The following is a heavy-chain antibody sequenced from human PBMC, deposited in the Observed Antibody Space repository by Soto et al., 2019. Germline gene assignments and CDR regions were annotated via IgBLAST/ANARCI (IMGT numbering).Heavy chain of an antibody. CDR3: ATANVLDYDYIWGSYRHNRSLDY. Sequence: GGSLRLSCAASGFTFSSYSMNWVRQAPGKGLEWVSYISSSSSTIYYADSVKGRFTISRDNAKNSLYLQMNSLRAEDTAVYYCATANVLDYDYIWGSYRHNRSLDYWGQGTLVTVSS. CDR1: GFTFSSYS. CDR2: ISSSSSTI. J-gene: IGHJ4*02. V-gene: IGHV3-48*01. D-gene: IGHD3-16*02.